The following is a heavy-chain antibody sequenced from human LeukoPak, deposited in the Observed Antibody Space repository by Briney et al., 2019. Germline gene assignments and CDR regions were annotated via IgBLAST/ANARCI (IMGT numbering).Heavy chain of an antibody. J-gene: IGHJ4*02. CDR3: VNFDGGNSYY. V-gene: IGHV3-43*02. Sequence: GGSLRLSYAASGFTFSSYAMSWVRQAPGKGLEWVSLISGDGGTTYYADSMKGRFTISRDNSKNSLYLQMNSLRPEDTALYYCVNFDGGNSYYWGQGTLVTVSS. CDR1: GFTFSSYA. D-gene: IGHD4-23*01. CDR2: ISGDGGTT.